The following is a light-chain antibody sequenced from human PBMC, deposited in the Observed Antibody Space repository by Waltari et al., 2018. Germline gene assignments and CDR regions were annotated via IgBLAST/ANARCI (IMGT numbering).Light chain of an antibody. Sequence: DVQMTQSPSSLSAFVGDRVIITCQASQAISNSLNWYQQKSGKAPRLLIYDASNLETGVPSRFSGSESGTHFTFTISNLQPEDTATYYCQQHDNLPPTFGQGTKLEIK. CDR1: QAISNS. J-gene: IGKJ2*01. CDR3: QQHDNLPPT. V-gene: IGKV1-33*01. CDR2: DAS.